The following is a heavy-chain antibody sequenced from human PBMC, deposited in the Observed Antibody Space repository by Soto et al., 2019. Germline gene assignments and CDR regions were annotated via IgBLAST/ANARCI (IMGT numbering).Heavy chain of an antibody. CDR2: IYYSGIT. V-gene: IGHV4-59*08. Sequence: QVQLQESGPGLVKPSETLSLTCTVSGGSISSHYWSWIRQPPGRGLEWIGFIYYSGITDSNPSLKSRVTISLDTSKNQLSLRLSSVTAADTAVYYCARPRGIAPAVWYFDLWGRGTRVTVSS. CDR3: ARPRGIAPAVWYFDL. D-gene: IGHD6-13*01. CDR1: GGSISSHY. J-gene: IGHJ2*01.